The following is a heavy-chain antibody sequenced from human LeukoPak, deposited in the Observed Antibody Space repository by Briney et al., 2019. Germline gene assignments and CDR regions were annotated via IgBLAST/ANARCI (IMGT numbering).Heavy chain of an antibody. CDR2: INPIFGTA. CDR1: RGTFSSYA. Sequence: ASVKVSCKASRGTFSSYAISWVRQAPGQGLEWMGGINPIFGTANYAQKFQGRVTITTDESTSTAYMELSSLRSEDTAVYYCARNLGGDSLGAFDIWGQGTMVNVSS. J-gene: IGHJ3*02. D-gene: IGHD2-21*02. V-gene: IGHV1-69*05. CDR3: ARNLGGDSLGAFDI.